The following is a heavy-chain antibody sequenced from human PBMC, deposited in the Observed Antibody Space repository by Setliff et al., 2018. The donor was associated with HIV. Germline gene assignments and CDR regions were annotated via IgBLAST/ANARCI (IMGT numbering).Heavy chain of an antibody. V-gene: IGHV4-34*01. CDR3: ARVLEQVVSDY. J-gene: IGHJ4*02. D-gene: IGHD6-6*01. CDR2: ISHGGST. CDR1: GGSFSGYY. Sequence: SETLSLTCAVYGGSFSGYYWSWIRQPPGKGLEWIGEISHGGSTNYNPSLKSRVTISVDTSKNQFSLKLSSVNAADAAVYYCARVLEQVVSDYWGQGTLVTVSS.